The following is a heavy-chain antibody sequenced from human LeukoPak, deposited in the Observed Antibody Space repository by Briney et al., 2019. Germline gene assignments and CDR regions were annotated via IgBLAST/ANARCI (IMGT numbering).Heavy chain of an antibody. CDR1: GGSISSHY. Sequence: SETLSLTCTVSGGSISSHYWRWIRQPPGKGLEWIGYIYYSGSTNYNPSLKSRVTISVDTSKNQFSLKLSSVTAADTAVYYCARSYDFWSGVVGSWGQGTLVTVSS. CDR2: IYYSGST. CDR3: ARSYDFWSGVVGS. J-gene: IGHJ4*02. D-gene: IGHD3-3*01. V-gene: IGHV4-59*11.